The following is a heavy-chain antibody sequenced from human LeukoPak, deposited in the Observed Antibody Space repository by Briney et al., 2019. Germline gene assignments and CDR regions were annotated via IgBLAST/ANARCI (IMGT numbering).Heavy chain of an antibody. CDR3: ARLPYNSGSPDY. CDR2: IDSSSSTI. V-gene: IGHV3-48*02. D-gene: IGHD6-19*01. J-gene: IGHJ4*02. CDR1: GFTFSSHS. Sequence: GGSLRLSCAASGFTFSSHSMNWFRQAPGKGLEWFSYIDSSSSTIYYADSVKGRFTISRDNAKNSLFLQMNSLRDEDTAVYYCARLPYNSGSPDYWGQGTLVTVSS.